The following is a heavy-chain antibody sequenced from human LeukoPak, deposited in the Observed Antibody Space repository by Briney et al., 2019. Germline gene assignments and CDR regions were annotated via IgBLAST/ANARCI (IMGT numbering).Heavy chain of an antibody. V-gene: IGHV4-4*02. CDR1: GFTVSNNY. D-gene: IGHD3-9*01. Sequence: GSLRLSCAASGFTVSNNYMSWVRQPPGKGLERIGEIYHSGSTNYNPSLKSRVTISVDKSKNQFSLKLSSVTAADTAVYYCARGEILTGHPYGYWGQGTLVTVSS. CDR3: ARGEILTGHPYGY. CDR2: IYHSGST. J-gene: IGHJ4*02.